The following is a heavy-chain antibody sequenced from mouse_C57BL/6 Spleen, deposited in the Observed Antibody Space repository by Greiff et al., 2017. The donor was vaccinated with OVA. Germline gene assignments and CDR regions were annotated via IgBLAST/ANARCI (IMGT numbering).Heavy chain of an antibody. V-gene: IGHV5-9-1*02. CDR3: TRDGSSPYYFDY. CDR2: ISSGGDYI. J-gene: IGHJ2*01. D-gene: IGHD1-1*01. CDR1: GFTFSSYA. Sequence: EVQRVESGEGLVKPGGSLKLSCAASGFTFSSYAMSWVRQTPEKRLEWVAYISSGGDYIYYADTVKGRFTISRDNARNTLYLQMSSLKSEDTAMYYCTRDGSSPYYFDYWGQGTTLTVSS.